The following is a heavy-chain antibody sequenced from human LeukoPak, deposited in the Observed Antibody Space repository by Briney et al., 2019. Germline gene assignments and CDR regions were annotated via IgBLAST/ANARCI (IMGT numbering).Heavy chain of an antibody. V-gene: IGHV3-33*06. CDR1: GLTFSSYG. Sequence: GRSLRLSCAASGLTFSSYGMHWVSQAPGKGREWGAVIWYDGSNTHYADCVKARFTISRDNSKNTLYLKMNSLRAEDTAVYYCAKDARRTGSGWSYFDGWGQGTLVTVSS. CDR3: AKDARRTGSGWSYFDG. CDR2: IWYDGSNT. J-gene: IGHJ4*02. D-gene: IGHD6-19*01.